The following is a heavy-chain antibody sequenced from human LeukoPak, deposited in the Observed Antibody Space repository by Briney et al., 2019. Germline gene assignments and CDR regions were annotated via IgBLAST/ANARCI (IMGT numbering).Heavy chain of an antibody. CDR2: IYTSGST. CDR1: AGSTSSGSSY. D-gene: IGHD6-13*01. Sequence: PSETLSLTCTVPAGSTSSGSSYWSWIRHPAGKGLEWSGRIYTSGSTNYNASLKSRVTISVDTSKNQFSLKLSSVTAADTAVYYCARDKAAALFDPWGQGTLVTVSS. J-gene: IGHJ5*02. CDR3: ARDKAAALFDP. V-gene: IGHV4-61*02.